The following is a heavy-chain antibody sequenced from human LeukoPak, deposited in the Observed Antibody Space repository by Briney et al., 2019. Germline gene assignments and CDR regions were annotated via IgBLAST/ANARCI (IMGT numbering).Heavy chain of an antibody. Sequence: PGRSLRLSCAASGFTFGSYAMHWVRQTPGKGLQWVAAILYDGSKKYYADSVKGRFSVYRDNSNNTLYLQMNSLKTEDTAVYSCANFDGDSQAFHIWGQGTMVTVSS. J-gene: IGHJ3*02. V-gene: IGHV3-30*04. CDR2: ILYDGSKK. D-gene: IGHD3-9*01. CDR3: ANFDGDSQAFHI. CDR1: GFTFGSYA.